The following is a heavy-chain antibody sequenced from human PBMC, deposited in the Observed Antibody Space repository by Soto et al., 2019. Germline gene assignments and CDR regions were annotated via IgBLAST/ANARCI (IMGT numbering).Heavy chain of an antibody. CDR3: TRTVMVRGAIYYYYGMDV. V-gene: IGHV3-73*01. CDR1: GFTFSGSA. J-gene: IGHJ6*02. CDR2: IRSKANSYAT. D-gene: IGHD3-10*01. Sequence: GGSLRLSCAASGFTFSGSAMHWVRQASGKGLEWVGRIRSKANSYATAYAASVKGRFTISRDDSKNTAYLQMNSLKTEDTAVYYCTRTVMVRGAIYYYYGMDVWGQGTTVTVSS.